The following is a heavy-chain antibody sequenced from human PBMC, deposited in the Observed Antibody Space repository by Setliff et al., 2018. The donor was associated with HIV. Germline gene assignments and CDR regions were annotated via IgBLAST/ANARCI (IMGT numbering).Heavy chain of an antibody. Sequence: ASVKVSCKASGYTFTSYGITWVRQAPGQGLEWMGWMNPNSGNTGYAQKFQGRVTMTRNTSISTAYMELSSLRSEDTAVYYCARGLGYSYGYVYWGQGTLVTVS. D-gene: IGHD5-18*01. CDR1: GYTFTSYG. CDR3: ARGLGYSYGYVY. J-gene: IGHJ4*02. CDR2: MNPNSGNT. V-gene: IGHV1-8*02.